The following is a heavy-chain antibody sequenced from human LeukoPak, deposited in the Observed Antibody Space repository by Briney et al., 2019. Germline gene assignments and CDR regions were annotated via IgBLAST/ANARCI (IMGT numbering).Heavy chain of an antibody. J-gene: IGHJ6*03. CDR3: ARTRGNPVLSVGYYYMDV. D-gene: IGHD2/OR15-2a*01. CDR1: GYTFTSYD. Sequence: ASVKVSCKASGYTFTSYDINWVRQATGQGLEWMGWMNPNSGNTGYAQKFQGRVTMTRNTSISTAYMELSSLRSEEPAVYYCARTRGNPVLSVGYYYMDVWGKGTTVTVSS. CDR2: MNPNSGNT. V-gene: IGHV1-8*01.